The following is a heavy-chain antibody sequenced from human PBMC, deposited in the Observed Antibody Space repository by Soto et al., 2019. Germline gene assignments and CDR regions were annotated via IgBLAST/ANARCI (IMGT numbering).Heavy chain of an antibody. CDR2: MNPNSDNT. CDR1: GYTFTSYD. CDR3: ARQYYYGMDV. J-gene: IGHJ6*02. Sequence: QVQLVQSGAEVRKPGASVKVSCKASGYTFTSYDINWVRQATGQGLEWMGWMNPNSDNTGYAQKFQGRVTMTRNTSISTADMELSSLGSEDAAVLYCARQYYYGMDVWGQGTTVTVSS. V-gene: IGHV1-8*01.